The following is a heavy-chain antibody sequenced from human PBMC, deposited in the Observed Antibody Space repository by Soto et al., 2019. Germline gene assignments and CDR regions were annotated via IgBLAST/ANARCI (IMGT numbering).Heavy chain of an antibody. D-gene: IGHD4-17*01. CDR1: GGSISSGGYY. CDR3: ARKSTTVPYYGMDV. Sequence: SETLSLTCTVSGGSISSGGYYWSWIRQHPGKGLEWIGYIYYSGSTYYNPSLKSRVTISVDTSKNQFSLKLSSVTAADTAVYYCARKSTTVPYYGMDVWGQGTTVTVSS. V-gene: IGHV4-31*03. CDR2: IYYSGST. J-gene: IGHJ6*02.